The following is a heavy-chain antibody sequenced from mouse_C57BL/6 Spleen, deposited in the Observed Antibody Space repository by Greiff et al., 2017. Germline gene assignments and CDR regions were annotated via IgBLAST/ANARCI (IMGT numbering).Heavy chain of an antibody. V-gene: IGHV5-9*01. D-gene: IGHD2-5*01. CDR1: GFTFSSYT. CDR2: ISGGGGNT. CDR3: ARQSNYDAMDY. J-gene: IGHJ4*01. Sequence: EVMLVESGGGLVKPGGSLKLSCAASGFTFSSYTMPWVRQTPEQRLEWVATISGGGGNTYYPHSVKGRFTISRDNTKNTLYLQVSSLRSEDTALYYCARQSNYDAMDYWGQGTSVTVSS.